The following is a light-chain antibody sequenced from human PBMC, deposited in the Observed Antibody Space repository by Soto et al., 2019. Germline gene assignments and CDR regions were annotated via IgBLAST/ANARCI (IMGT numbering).Light chain of an antibody. CDR2: SNN. Sequence: QSALTQPPSASGTPGQRVTISCSGSSSNIGSNTVNWYQQVPGTAPKLLIYSNNQRPSGVPDRFSGSRSATSASLAISGLQSEDEADYYCAAWDDSLNGVVFGGGTKVTVL. J-gene: IGLJ2*01. V-gene: IGLV1-44*01. CDR3: AAWDDSLNGVV. CDR1: SSNIGSNT.